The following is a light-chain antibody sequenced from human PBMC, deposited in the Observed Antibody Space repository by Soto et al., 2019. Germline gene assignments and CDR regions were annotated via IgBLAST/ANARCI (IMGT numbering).Light chain of an antibody. Sequence: EIVLTQSPGTLSLSPGERATLSCRASQSVSSTYLAWYQQKPGQAPRLLIYGASSRATGIPDRFSGSGSGTDFTLTISRLEPEDYAVYSWQQYGISLTFGGGTKVEIK. J-gene: IGKJ4*01. CDR1: QSVSSTY. CDR3: QQYGISLT. V-gene: IGKV3-20*01. CDR2: GAS.